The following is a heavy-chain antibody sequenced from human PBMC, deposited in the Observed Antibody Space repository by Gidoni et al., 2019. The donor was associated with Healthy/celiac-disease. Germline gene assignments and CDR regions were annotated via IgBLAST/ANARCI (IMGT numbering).Heavy chain of an antibody. Sequence: QLQLQESGPGLVKPSETLSLTCTVSGGSIRSSSYYWGWIRQPPGKGLEWIGSIYYSGSTYYNPSLKSRVTISVDTSKNQFSLKLSSVTAADTAVYYCARPKRGYFDWLGGDYWGQGTLVTVSS. CDR1: GGSIRSSSYY. V-gene: IGHV4-39*01. D-gene: IGHD3-9*01. CDR2: IYYSGST. J-gene: IGHJ4*02. CDR3: ARPKRGYFDWLGGDY.